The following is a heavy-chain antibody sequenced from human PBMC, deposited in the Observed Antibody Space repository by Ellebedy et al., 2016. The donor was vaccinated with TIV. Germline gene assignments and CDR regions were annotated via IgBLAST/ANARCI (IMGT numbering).Heavy chain of an antibody. J-gene: IGHJ3*02. V-gene: IGHV3-23*01. CDR3: AKDQVAGDGRWVFDM. D-gene: IGHD5-24*01. Sequence: PGGSLRLSCTASGFNLSPFAMGWVRQTPGKGLEWVSGIYGNGGGISYSDSVKGRFTISRDNSKNTLYLHMNSLRVEDTATYYCAKDQVAGDGRWVFDMWGQGTMVTVSS. CDR1: GFNLSPFA. CDR2: IYGNGGGI.